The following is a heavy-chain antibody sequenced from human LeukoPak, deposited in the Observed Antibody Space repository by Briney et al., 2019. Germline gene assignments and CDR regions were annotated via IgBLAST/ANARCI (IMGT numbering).Heavy chain of an antibody. V-gene: IGHV1-46*01. D-gene: IGHD3-3*01. CDR3: ARSLYDFWSGSEALDDY. CDR1: GYTFTSYY. CDR2: INPSGGST. Sequence: ASEKVSCKASGYTFTSYYMHWVRQAPGQGLEWMGIINPSGGSTSYAQKFQGRVTMTRDTSTSTVYMELSSLRSEDTAVYYCARSLYDFWSGSEALDDYWGQGTLVTVSS. J-gene: IGHJ4*02.